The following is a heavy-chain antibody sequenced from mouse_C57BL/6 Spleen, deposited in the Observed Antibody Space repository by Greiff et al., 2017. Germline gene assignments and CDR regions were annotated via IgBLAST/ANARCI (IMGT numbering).Heavy chain of an antibody. Sequence: VQLQQSGPELVKPGASVKIPCKASGYTFTDYNMDWVKQSHGTSLEWIGDINPNNGGTIYNQKFKGKATLTVDKSSSTAYMELRSLTSEDTAVYYCARRELGRTWFAYWGQGTLVTVSA. D-gene: IGHD4-1*01. CDR3: ARRELGRTWFAY. V-gene: IGHV1-18*01. CDR1: GYTFTDYN. CDR2: INPNNGGT. J-gene: IGHJ3*01.